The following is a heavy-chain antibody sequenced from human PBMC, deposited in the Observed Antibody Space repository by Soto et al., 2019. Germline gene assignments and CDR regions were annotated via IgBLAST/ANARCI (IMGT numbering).Heavy chain of an antibody. CDR3: ARGVYYDSSGLSD. D-gene: IGHD3-22*01. J-gene: IGHJ4*02. Sequence: TLSLTCTVSGGSISSGGYYWSWIRQHPGKGLEWIGYIYYSGSTYYNPSLKSRVTISVDTSKNQFSLKLSSVTAADTAVYYCARGVYYDSSGLSDWGQGTLVTVSS. V-gene: IGHV4-31*03. CDR2: IYYSGST. CDR1: GGSISSGGYY.